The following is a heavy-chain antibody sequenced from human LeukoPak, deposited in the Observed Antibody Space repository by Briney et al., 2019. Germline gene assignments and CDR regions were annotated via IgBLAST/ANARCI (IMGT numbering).Heavy chain of an antibody. J-gene: IGHJ4*02. CDR1: GFTFSSYA. CDR2: ISYDGSNK. D-gene: IGHD3-22*01. Sequence: GGSLRLSCAAPGFTFSSYAMHWVRQAPGKGLEWVAVISYDGSNKYYADSVKGRFTISRDNSKNTLYLQMNSLRAEDTAVYYCARDLDYYDSSGYLTYWGQGTLVTVSS. CDR3: ARDLDYYDSSGYLTY. V-gene: IGHV3-30-3*01.